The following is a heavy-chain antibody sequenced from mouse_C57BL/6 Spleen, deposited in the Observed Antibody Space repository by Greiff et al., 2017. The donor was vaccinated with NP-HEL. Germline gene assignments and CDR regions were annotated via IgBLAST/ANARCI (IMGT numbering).Heavy chain of an antibody. D-gene: IGHD2-4*01. Sequence: EVKLVESGGGLVKPGGSLKLSCAASGFTFSDYGMHWVRQAPEKGLEWVAYISSGSSTIYYVDTVKGRFTISRDNAKNTLFLQMTSLRSEDTAMYYCARPFYDYDEGFAYWGQGTLVTVSA. J-gene: IGHJ3*01. CDR1: GFTFSDYG. CDR2: ISSGSSTI. CDR3: ARPFYDYDEGFAY. V-gene: IGHV5-17*01.